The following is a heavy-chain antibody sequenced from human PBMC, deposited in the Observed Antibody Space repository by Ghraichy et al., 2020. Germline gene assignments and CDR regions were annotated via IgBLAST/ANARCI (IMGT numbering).Heavy chain of an antibody. V-gene: IGHV3-23*01. D-gene: IGHD3-3*01. Sequence: GGSLRLSCAASRFTFSTYAMSWVRQAPGKGLEWVSTISGSGGGTHYADSVKGRFTISRDNSKNTLYLQMNSLRAEDTAVYYCAKGYDFWSGHSDYWGQGTLVTVSS. CDR2: ISGSGGGT. CDR3: AKGYDFWSGHSDY. CDR1: RFTFSTYA. J-gene: IGHJ4*02.